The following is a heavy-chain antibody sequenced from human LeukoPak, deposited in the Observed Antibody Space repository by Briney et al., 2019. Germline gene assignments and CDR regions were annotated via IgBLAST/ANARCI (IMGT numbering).Heavy chain of an antibody. CDR2: IRYDGSNK. V-gene: IGHV3-30*02. CDR3: ATTLVVLITHDVFDI. D-gene: IGHD3-22*01. J-gene: IGHJ3*02. CDR1: GFTFSDYG. Sequence: GGSLRLSCAASGFTFSDYGMHWVRQAPGKGLEWMAFIRYDGSNKFYADSLKGRFTISRDNSKNTVYLQMNSLRAKVTAVYYCATTLVVLITHDVFDIWGQGTMVTVSS.